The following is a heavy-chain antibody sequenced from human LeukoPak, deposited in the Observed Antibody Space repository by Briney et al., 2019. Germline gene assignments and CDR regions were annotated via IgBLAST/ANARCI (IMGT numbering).Heavy chain of an antibody. CDR2: ISSSSSTI. CDR3: AKGPGWEASHYYYYIDV. J-gene: IGHJ6*03. CDR1: GFTFSSYS. Sequence: GGSLRLSCAASGFTFSSYSMNWVRQAPGKGLEWVGYISSSSSTIYYADSVKGRFTISRDNANNSLSLQMHSLRAEDTAVYYCAKGPGWEASHYYYYIDVWGKGTTVTISS. V-gene: IGHV3-48*01. D-gene: IGHD1-26*01.